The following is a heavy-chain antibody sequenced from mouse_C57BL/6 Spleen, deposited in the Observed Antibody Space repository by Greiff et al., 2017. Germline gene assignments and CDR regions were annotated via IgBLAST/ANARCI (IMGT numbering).Heavy chain of an antibody. CDR3: ASYYTDAMDY. CDR2: IYPRSGNT. D-gene: IGHD2-12*01. V-gene: IGHV1-81*01. J-gene: IGHJ4*01. Sequence: VKLMESGAELARPGASVKLSCKASGYTFTSYGISWVKQRTGQGLEWIGEIYPRSGNTYYNEKFKGKATLTADKSSSTAYMELRSLTSEDSAVYFCASYYTDAMDYWGQGTSVTVSS. CDR1: GYTFTSYG.